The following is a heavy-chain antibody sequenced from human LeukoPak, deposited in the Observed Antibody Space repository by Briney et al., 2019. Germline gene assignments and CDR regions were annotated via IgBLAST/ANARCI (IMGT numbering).Heavy chain of an antibody. CDR2: IYHSGGT. D-gene: IGHD2-15*01. CDR1: GGSISSGGYY. V-gene: IGHV4-30-2*01. J-gene: IGHJ5*02. Sequence: PSQTLSLTCTVSGGSISSGGYYWSWIRQPPGKGLEWIGYIYHSGGTYYNPSLKSRVTISVDRSKNQFSLKLSSVTAADTAVYYCARGYCSGGSCSATLNWFDPWGQGTLVTVSS. CDR3: ARGYCSGGSCSATLNWFDP.